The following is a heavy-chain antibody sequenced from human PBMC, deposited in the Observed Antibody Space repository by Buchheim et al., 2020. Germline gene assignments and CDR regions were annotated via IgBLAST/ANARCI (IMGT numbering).Heavy chain of an antibody. V-gene: IGHV3-30*04. D-gene: IGHD1-26*01. Sequence: QVQLVESGGGVVQPGRSLRLSCAASAFTFSNFHWVRQAPGKGLEWVAVISYDGSNKYYADSVQGRFTISRDNSENTLYLQMNSLRAEDTALYYCARHSGSYRRHPFDIWGQGT. CDR3: ARHSGSYRRHPFDI. CDR1: AFTFSNF. J-gene: IGHJ3*02. CDR2: ISYDGSNK.